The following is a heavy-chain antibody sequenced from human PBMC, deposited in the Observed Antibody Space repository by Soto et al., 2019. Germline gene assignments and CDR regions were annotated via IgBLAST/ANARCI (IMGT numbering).Heavy chain of an antibody. Sequence: SETLSLTCAVSGFFISSGNYWGWSRKPPGKGLEWIGSIFHGGNTYYNPSLKSRVTISVDMSKNQFSLKLNSVTAADTAVYYCARARWYDAFDVWGQGTVVTVSS. CDR3: ARARWYDAFDV. CDR2: IFHGGNT. CDR1: GFFISSGNY. D-gene: IGHD2-15*01. V-gene: IGHV4-38-2*01. J-gene: IGHJ3*01.